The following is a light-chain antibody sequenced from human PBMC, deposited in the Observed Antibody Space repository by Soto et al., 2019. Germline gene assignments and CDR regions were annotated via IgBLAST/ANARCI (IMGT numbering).Light chain of an antibody. CDR1: QSVNDNY. J-gene: IGKJ1*01. CDR3: QQDAASPRT. Sequence: EIVLTQSPGTLSLSPRERATLSCRASQSVNDNYLAWYQHKPGQAPRLLIYGASSRAPGIPDRFSGSGSGTDFTLTISRLVTVDFAIYYCQQDAASPRTFGQGTQVEV. CDR2: GAS. V-gene: IGKV3-20*01.